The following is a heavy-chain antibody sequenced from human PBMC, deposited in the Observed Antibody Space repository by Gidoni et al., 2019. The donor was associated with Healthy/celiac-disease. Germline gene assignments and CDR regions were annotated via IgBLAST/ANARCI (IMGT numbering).Heavy chain of an antibody. J-gene: IGHJ6*02. CDR3: ARGGKSLRDGYNSYYYYGMDV. Sequence: QVQLVQSGAEVKKPGASVKVSCKASGYTFTSYDINWVRQATGQGLEWMGWMNPNSGNTGYAQKFQGRVTMTRNTSISTAYMELSSLRSEDTAVYYCARGGKSLRDGYNSYYYYGMDVWGQGTTVTVSS. V-gene: IGHV1-8*01. CDR2: MNPNSGNT. CDR1: GYTFTSYD. D-gene: IGHD5-12*01.